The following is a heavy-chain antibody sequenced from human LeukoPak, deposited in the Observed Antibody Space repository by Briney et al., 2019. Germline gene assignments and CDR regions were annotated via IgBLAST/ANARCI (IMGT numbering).Heavy chain of an antibody. J-gene: IGHJ4*02. CDR3: TRVISGYTYDGLDY. CDR2: IKQDGSEK. CDR1: GFTFSSYW. D-gene: IGHD5-18*01. V-gene: IGHV3-7*04. Sequence: GGSLRLSCAASGFTFSSYWMSWVRQAPGKGLEWVANIKQDGSEKYYVDSVKGRFTISRDNAKNSLYLQMNSLRAEDTAVYYCTRVISGYTYDGLDYWGQGTLVTVSS.